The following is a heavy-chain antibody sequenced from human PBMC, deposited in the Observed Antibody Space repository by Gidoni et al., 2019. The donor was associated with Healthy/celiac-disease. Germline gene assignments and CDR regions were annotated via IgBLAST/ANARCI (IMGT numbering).Heavy chain of an antibody. J-gene: IGHJ6*02. Sequence: QVQLQESGPGLVKPSQTLSLTCPVSGGSISRGGYYWSWSRQHPGKGLEWIWYIYYSGSTYYNPSLKSRVTISVDTSKNQFSLKLSSVTAADTAVYYCARKPGYSSGWWLNGMDVWGQGTTVTVSS. CDR1: GGSISRGGYY. D-gene: IGHD6-19*01. CDR2: IYYSGST. V-gene: IGHV4-31*03. CDR3: ARKPGYSSGWWLNGMDV.